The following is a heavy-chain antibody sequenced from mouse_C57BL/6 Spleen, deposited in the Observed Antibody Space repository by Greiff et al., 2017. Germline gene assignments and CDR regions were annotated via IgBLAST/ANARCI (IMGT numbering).Heavy chain of an antibody. CDR2: IHPNSGST. Sequence: VQLQQPGAELVKPGASVKLSCKASGYTFTSYWMHWVKQRPGQGLEWIGMIHPNSGSTNYNEKFKSKATLTVDKPSSTAYMQLSSLTSEDSAVYYCARGSSNSYNGYMDYWGKGTSVTVSS. V-gene: IGHV1-64*01. CDR1: GYTFTSYW. D-gene: IGHD2-5*01. J-gene: IGHJ4*01. CDR3: ARGSSNSYNGYMDY.